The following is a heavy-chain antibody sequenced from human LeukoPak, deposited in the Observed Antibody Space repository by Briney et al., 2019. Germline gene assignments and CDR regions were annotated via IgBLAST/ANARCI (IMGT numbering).Heavy chain of an antibody. CDR1: GYTFTDYY. V-gene: IGHV1-69-2*01. CDR2: VDPEDGET. CDR3: ATSRKHCSSTSCYVVDY. Sequence: ASVKVSCKVSGYTFTDYYMPWVQQAPGKGLEWMGLVDPEDGETIYAEKFQGRVTITADTSTDTAYMELSSLRSEDTAVYYCATSRKHCSSTSCYVVDYWGQGTLVTVSS. D-gene: IGHD2-2*01. J-gene: IGHJ4*02.